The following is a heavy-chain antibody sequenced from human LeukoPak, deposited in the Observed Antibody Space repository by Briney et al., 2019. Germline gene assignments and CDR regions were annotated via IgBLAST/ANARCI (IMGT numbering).Heavy chain of an antibody. V-gene: IGHV1-2*02. J-gene: IGHJ6*02. D-gene: IGHD2-2*01. CDR2: INPNSGGT. Sequence: ASVKVSCKASGYTFTSYGISWVRQAPGQGLEWMGWINPNSGGTNYAQKFQGRVTMTRDTSISTAYMELSRLRSDDTAVYYCARGDHIIVVVPAAITVNDYYYHYGMDVWGQGTTVTVSS. CDR1: GYTFTSYG. CDR3: ARGDHIIVVVPAAITVNDYYYHYGMDV.